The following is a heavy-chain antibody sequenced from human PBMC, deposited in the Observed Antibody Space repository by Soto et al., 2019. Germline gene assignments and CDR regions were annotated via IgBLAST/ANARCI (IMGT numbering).Heavy chain of an antibody. V-gene: IGHV3-23*01. CDR3: AKERSVVTAAGDAFDI. CDR2: ISGSGGRT. Sequence: GGSLRLSCAASGFTFSSYAMSWVRQAPGKGLEWVSAISGSGGRTYYADSVKGRFTISRDNSKNTLYLQMNSLRAEDTAVYYCAKERSVVTAAGDAFDIWGQGTMVTVSS. CDR1: GFTFSSYA. J-gene: IGHJ3*02. D-gene: IGHD2-15*01.